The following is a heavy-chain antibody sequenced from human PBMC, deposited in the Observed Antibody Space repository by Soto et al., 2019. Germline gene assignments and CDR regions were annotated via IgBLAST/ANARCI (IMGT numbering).Heavy chain of an antibody. Sequence: SETLSLTCAVSGDSISRGGYSWTWIRQPPGKALEWIGNIYDSGSTSYNPSLKSRVTMSVDTSKNQFSLRLTSVTAADTAVYFCARGSSSYYDYGMDVWGQGTTVTDSS. CDR2: IYDSGST. CDR3: ARGSSSYYDYGMDV. V-gene: IGHV4-30-2*01. J-gene: IGHJ6*02. CDR1: GDSISRGGYS. D-gene: IGHD6-6*01.